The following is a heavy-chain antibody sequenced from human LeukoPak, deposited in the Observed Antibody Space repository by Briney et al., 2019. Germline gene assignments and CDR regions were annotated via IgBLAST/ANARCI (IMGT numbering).Heavy chain of an antibody. CDR1: GGSISSGDYY. CDR2: IYYSGSN. J-gene: IGHJ4*02. D-gene: IGHD6-13*01. V-gene: IGHV4-30-4*08. CDR3: AREGVAAAGFYFDY. Sequence: PSETLSLTCTVSGGSISSGDYYWSWIRQPPGKGLEWIGYIYYSGSNYYNPSLKSRVTISVDTSKNQFSLKLSSVTAADTAVYYCAREGVAAAGFYFDYWGQGTLVTVSS.